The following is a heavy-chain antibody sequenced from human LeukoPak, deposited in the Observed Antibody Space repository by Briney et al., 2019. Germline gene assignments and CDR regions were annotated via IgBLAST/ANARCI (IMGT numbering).Heavy chain of an antibody. J-gene: IGHJ4*02. D-gene: IGHD6-19*01. Sequence: PSETLSLTCTVSGGSISSYYWSWIRQPPGKGLEWIGYIYYSGSTNYNPSLKSRVTISVDTSKNQFSLKLSSVTAADTAVYYCARGGWYFGDSYYFDYWGQGTLVTVSS. V-gene: IGHV4-59*08. CDR3: ARGGWYFGDSYYFDY. CDR2: IYYSGST. CDR1: GGSISSYY.